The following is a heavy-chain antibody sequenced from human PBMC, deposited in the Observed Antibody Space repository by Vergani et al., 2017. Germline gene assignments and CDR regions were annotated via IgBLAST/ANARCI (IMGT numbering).Heavy chain of an antibody. Sequence: EVQLLESGGGLVQPGGSLRLSCAASGFPFSSYAMSWVRRAPGKGLEWVSAIRGSGGSKYYADSVKGRFTISRTNTKNTLNLKMKSLRAEDTAVYYCAKKYCRSSGYYYGIEYGQHWGQGTLVTVSS. CDR2: IRGSGGSK. V-gene: IGHV3-23*01. CDR1: GFPFSSYA. CDR3: AKKYCRSSGYYYGIEYGQH. J-gene: IGHJ1*01. D-gene: IGHD3-22*01.